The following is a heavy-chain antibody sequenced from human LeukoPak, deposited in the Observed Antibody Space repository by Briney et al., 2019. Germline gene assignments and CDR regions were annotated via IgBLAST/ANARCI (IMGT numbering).Heavy chain of an antibody. D-gene: IGHD5-18*01. CDR2: MNPNSGNT. V-gene: IGHV1-8*01. J-gene: IGHJ4*02. CDR1: GYTFTSYD. CDR3: ARDRFGYSYGPSYHFDY. Sequence: GASVKVSCKASGYTFTSYDINWVRQATGQGLEWMGWMNPNSGNTGYAQKFQGRVTMTRNTSISTAYMELSSLRSEDTAVYYCARDRFGYSYGPSYHFDYWGQGTLVTVSS.